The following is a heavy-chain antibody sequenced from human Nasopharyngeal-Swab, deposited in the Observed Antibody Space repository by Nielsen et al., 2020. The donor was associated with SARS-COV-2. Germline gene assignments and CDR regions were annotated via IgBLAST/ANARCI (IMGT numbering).Heavy chain of an antibody. CDR1: GFTFSSYA. J-gene: IGHJ6*02. CDR2: ISGSGGST. CDR3: AKSAGTNYYYGMDV. D-gene: IGHD6-13*01. Sequence: GESLKISCAASGFTFSSYAMSWVRQAPGKGLEWVSAISGSGGSTYYADSVKGRFTISRDNSKNTLYLQMNSLRAEDTAVYYCAKSAGTNYYYGMDVWGQGTTVTVSS. V-gene: IGHV3-23*01.